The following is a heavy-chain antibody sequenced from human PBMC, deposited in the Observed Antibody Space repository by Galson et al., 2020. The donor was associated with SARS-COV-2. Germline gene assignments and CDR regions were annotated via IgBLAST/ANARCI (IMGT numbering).Heavy chain of an antibody. Sequence: ASVKVSCKASGYTFTSYAMNWVRQAPGQGLEWMGWINTNTGNPTYAQGFTGRFVFSLDTSVSTAYLQISSLKAEDTAVYYCARLGYCSSTSGLPEWIAARDYYYYYMDVWGKGTTVTVSS. CDR3: ARLGYCSSTSGLPEWIAARDYYYYYMDV. CDR2: INTNTGNP. D-gene: IGHD2-2*01. J-gene: IGHJ6*03. V-gene: IGHV7-4-1*02. CDR1: GYTFTSYA.